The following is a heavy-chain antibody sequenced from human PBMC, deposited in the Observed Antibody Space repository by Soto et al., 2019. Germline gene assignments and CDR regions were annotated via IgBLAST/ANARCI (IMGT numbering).Heavy chain of an antibody. V-gene: IGHV3-13*04. D-gene: IGHD3-22*01. CDR3: ARAIGPTLFDY. J-gene: IGHJ4*02. CDR2: IGTTGDT. Sequence: EVQLVESGGGLVQPGGSLRLSCSASGFTFSSYDMHWVRQGTGKGLEWVSAIGTTGDTYYAGSVKGRFTISRENAKNSLYLQMNSHRAGDTAIYFCARAIGPTLFDYWGQGTLVTVSS. CDR1: GFTFSSYD.